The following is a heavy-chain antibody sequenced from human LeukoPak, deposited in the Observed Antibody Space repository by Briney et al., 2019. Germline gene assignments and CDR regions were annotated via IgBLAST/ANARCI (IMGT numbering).Heavy chain of an antibody. V-gene: IGHV3-15*01. Sequence: GGSLRLSCAVSGFTFSNAWMSWVRQAPGKGLEWVGRIKSKTDGGTTDYAAPVKGRFTISRDDSKNTLYLQMNSLRAEDTAIYYCANKPAGFDPWGQGTLVTVSS. CDR1: GFTFSNAW. CDR3: ANKPAGFDP. J-gene: IGHJ5*02. D-gene: IGHD1-14*01. CDR2: IKSKTDGGTT.